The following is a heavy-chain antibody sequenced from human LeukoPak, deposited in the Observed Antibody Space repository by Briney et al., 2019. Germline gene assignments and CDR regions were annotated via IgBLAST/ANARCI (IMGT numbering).Heavy chain of an antibody. CDR1: VYSFTSYY. Sequence: ASVKVSCLASVYSFTSYYMNWVRQAPGQGLEWMGIIHPSGGSTSYAQKFQGRVTMTRDTSTGTVYMELSSLRSEVTAVYYCARRVPYGSGSYYNPLGYWGQGTLVTVSS. CDR3: ARRVPYGSGSYYNPLGY. D-gene: IGHD3-10*01. V-gene: IGHV1-46*01. CDR2: IHPSGGST. J-gene: IGHJ4*02.